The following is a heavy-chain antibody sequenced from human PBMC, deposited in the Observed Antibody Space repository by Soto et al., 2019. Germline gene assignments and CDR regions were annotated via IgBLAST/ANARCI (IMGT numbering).Heavy chain of an antibody. CDR3: AKDLYYDILTGYDNDAFDI. CDR2: ISGNGGST. D-gene: IGHD3-9*01. CDR1: GFTFSSYA. J-gene: IGHJ3*02. Sequence: GGSLRLSCAASGFTFSSYAMSWVRQAPGKGLEWVSAISGNGGSTYYADSVKGRFTISRDNSKNTLYLQMNSLRAEDTAVYYCAKDLYYDILTGYDNDAFDIWGQGTMVTVSS. V-gene: IGHV3-23*01.